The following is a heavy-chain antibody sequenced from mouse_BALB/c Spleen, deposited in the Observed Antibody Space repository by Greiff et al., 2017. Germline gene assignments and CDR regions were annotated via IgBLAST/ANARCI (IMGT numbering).Heavy chain of an antibody. D-gene: IGHD1-1*01. V-gene: IGHV5-6-5*01. J-gene: IGHJ4*01. CDR3: ARGRGSSYAMDY. CDR1: GFTFSSYA. CDR2: ISSGGST. Sequence: DVKLVESGGGLVKPGGSLKLSCAASGFTFSSYAMSWVRQTPEKRLEWVASISSGGSTYYPDSVKGRFTISRDNARNILYLQMSSLRSEDTAMYYCARGRGSSYAMDYWGQGTSVTVSS.